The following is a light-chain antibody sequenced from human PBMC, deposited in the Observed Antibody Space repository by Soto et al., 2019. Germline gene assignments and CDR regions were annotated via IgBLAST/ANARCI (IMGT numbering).Light chain of an antibody. CDR2: DAI. V-gene: IGKV1-33*01. Sequence: DTQMTQSPSSLSSSLGDRVTITCQASQDISNYLNWYQQKPGKAPKLLIYDAINLERGVPSRFSGNESGTDFTFTINSLQPEDIATYYCQQYESLPITFGQGTRLEIK. CDR1: QDISNY. J-gene: IGKJ5*01. CDR3: QQYESLPIT.